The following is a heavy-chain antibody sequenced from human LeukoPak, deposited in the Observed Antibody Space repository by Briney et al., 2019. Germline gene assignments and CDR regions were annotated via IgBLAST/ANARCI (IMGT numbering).Heavy chain of an antibody. V-gene: IGHV3-23*01. Sequence: PGGSLRPSCAASGFTFSSYAMSWVRQAPGKGLEWVSAISGSGGSTYYADSVKGRLTISRDNSKNTLYLQMNSLRAEDTAVYYCAKYFSETDYGDYSFNGMDVWGQGTTDTVSS. J-gene: IGHJ6*02. CDR3: AKYFSETDYGDYSFNGMDV. D-gene: IGHD4-17*01. CDR1: GFTFSSYA. CDR2: ISGSGGST.